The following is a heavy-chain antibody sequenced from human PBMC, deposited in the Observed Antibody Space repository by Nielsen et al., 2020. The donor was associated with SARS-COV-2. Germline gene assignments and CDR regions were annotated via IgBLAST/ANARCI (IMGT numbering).Heavy chain of an antibody. Sequence: GESLKISCVVSGFTFSNYGMHWVRQAPGKGLEWVAVISYDGSNKYYADSAKGRFTISRDNSKNTLYLQMNSLRAEDTAVYYCARDRVGSSGWDYYFDYWGQGTLVTVSS. J-gene: IGHJ4*02. CDR1: GFTFSNYG. D-gene: IGHD6-19*01. V-gene: IGHV3-30*03. CDR3: ARDRVGSSGWDYYFDY. CDR2: ISYDGSNK.